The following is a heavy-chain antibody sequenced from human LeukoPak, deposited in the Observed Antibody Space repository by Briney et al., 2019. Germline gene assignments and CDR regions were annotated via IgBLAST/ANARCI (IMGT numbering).Heavy chain of an antibody. J-gene: IGHJ4*02. CDR3: ARDPSLDQQLMTYYFDY. CDR1: GYTFTSYY. V-gene: IGHV1-46*01. Sequence: ASVKDSCKASGYTFTSYYMHWVRQAPGQGLEWMGIINPSGGSTSYAQKFQGRVTMTRDTSTSTVYMELSSLRSEDTAVYYCARDPSLDQQLMTYYFDYWGQGTLVTVSS. CDR2: INPSGGST. D-gene: IGHD6-13*01.